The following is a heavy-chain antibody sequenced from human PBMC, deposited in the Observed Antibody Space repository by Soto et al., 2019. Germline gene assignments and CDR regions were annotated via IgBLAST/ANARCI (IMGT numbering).Heavy chain of an antibody. CDR1: RFTFRSSW. CDR3: VNSYAARGWYEGSDY. J-gene: IGHJ4*02. V-gene: IGHV3-7*03. CDR2: IKDDGSET. D-gene: IGHD6-19*01. Sequence: EVQLVESGGGLVQPGGSLRLSCAASRFTFRSSWMSWVRLPPGNGLESVVNIKDDGSETYYVDSVKGRFTISRDNAKNSLYRQINSMRVEDTAVYYCVNSYAARGWYEGSDYWGRGTVVTVSS.